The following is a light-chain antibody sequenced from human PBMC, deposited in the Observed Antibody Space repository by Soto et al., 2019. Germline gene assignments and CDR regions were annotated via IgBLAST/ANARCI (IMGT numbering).Light chain of an antibody. CDR1: QGIRSG. CDR3: QQDYSFPRT. CDR2: AAS. Sequence: MLMTQPRSSLDAYIGHSVTITCPASQGIRSGLAWYQQKPGKAPKLLIYAASSLQSGVPSRFSGSGSGTDFTLTISSLQPEDFATYYCQQDYSFPRTFGQGTRLEIK. J-gene: IGKJ5*01. V-gene: IGKV1-12*01.